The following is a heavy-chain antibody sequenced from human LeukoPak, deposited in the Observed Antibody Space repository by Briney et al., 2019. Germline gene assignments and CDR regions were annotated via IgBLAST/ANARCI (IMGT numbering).Heavy chain of an antibody. CDR1: GGSFSGYY. J-gene: IGHJ4*02. D-gene: IGHD6-19*01. V-gene: IGHV4-34*01. Sequence: PSETLSLTCAVYGGSFSGYYWSWIRQPPGKGLEWIGEINHSGSTNYNPSLKSRVTISVDTSKNQFSLKLSSVTAADTAVYCCARGGSGEIAVAVHFDYWGQGTLVTVSS. CDR2: INHSGST. CDR3: ARGGSGEIAVAVHFDY.